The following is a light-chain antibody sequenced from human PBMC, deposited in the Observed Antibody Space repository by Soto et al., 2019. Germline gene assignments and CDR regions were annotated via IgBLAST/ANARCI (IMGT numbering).Light chain of an antibody. V-gene: IGKV3-20*01. CDR1: QSVSSSY. CDR2: GAS. Sequence: EIVLTQSPGTLSLSPGERATLSCRASQSVSSSYLAWYQQKPGQAPGLLIYGASSRATGIPDRFSGSGSGTDFTLTISRLEPEDFAAYYCQQYGSSPLTFGGGTKVEIK. J-gene: IGKJ4*01. CDR3: QQYGSSPLT.